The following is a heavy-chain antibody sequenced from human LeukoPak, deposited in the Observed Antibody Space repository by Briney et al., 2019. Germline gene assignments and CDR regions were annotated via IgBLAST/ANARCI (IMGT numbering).Heavy chain of an antibody. CDR1: GFTFSSYA. Sequence: GGSLRLSCAASGFTFSSYAMGWVRQAPGKGLEWVANIKQDGGEKTYVDSVKGRFTISRDNAKNSLYLQMNSLRADDTAVYYCAKGTNIAAGIFDCWGQGTLVTISS. D-gene: IGHD6-13*01. J-gene: IGHJ4*02. CDR2: IKQDGGEK. CDR3: AKGTNIAAGIFDC. V-gene: IGHV3-7*01.